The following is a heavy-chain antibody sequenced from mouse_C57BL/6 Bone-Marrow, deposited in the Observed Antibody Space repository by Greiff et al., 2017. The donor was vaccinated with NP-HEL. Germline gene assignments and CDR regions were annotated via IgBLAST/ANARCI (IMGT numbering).Heavy chain of an antibody. J-gene: IGHJ1*03. D-gene: IGHD2-3*01. CDR1: GFNIKDDY. V-gene: IGHV14-4*01. CDR2: IDPENGDT. CDR3: TRDYDVLRGGYFDV. Sequence: VQLQQSGAELVRPGASVKLSCTASGFNIKDDYMHWVKQRPEQGLEWIGWIDPENGDTEYASKFTGKATLTADTSSNTAYLQLSSLASEDTAVYYCTRDYDVLRGGYFDVWGTGTTVTVSS.